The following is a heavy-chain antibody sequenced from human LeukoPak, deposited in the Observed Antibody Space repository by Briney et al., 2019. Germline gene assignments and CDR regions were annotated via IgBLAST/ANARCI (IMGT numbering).Heavy chain of an antibody. CDR3: ARGGLRVMVYRLYYMDV. V-gene: IGHV1-2*02. Sequence: ASVKVSCKTSGYIFTDYYIHWVRQARGQGLEWMGWINPNSGGTYFAQKFEARVTLTRDTSISTAYMELTRLRSDDTAVYYCARGGLRVMVYRLYYMDVWGKGTTVTVSS. CDR2: INPNSGGT. CDR1: GYIFTDYY. D-gene: IGHD2-8*01. J-gene: IGHJ6*03.